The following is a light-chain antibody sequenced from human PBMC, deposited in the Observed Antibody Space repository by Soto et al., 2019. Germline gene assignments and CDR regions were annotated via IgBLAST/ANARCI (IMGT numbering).Light chain of an antibody. CDR1: SSNIGSNY. V-gene: IGLV1-47*01. J-gene: IGLJ1*01. Sequence: QSALTQPPSASGTPGQRVTISCSGSSSNIGSNYVYWYQQLPGTAPKLLIYRNNQRPSGVPDRFSGPKSGTSASLAISGLRSEDEADYYCAAWDDSLSGPSYVFGTGTKVTVL. CDR2: RNN. CDR3: AAWDDSLSGPSYV.